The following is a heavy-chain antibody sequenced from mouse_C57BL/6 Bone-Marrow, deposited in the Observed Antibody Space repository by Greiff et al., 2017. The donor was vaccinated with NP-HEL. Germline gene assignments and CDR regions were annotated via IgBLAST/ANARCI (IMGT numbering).Heavy chain of an antibody. D-gene: IGHD3-2*02. CDR1: GFTFTDYY. CDR3: ARYGSSGGFYYAMDY. Sequence: EVKLVESGGGLVKPGGSLSLSCAASGFTFTDYYMSWVRQPPGKALEWLGFIRNKANGYTSEYSASVKGRFTISRDNSQSILSLQMNALRAEDSATYYCARYGSSGGFYYAMDYWGQGTSVTVSA. V-gene: IGHV7-3*01. J-gene: IGHJ4*01. CDR2: IRNKANGYTS.